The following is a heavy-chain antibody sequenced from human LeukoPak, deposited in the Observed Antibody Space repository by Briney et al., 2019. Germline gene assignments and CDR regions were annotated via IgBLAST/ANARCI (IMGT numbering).Heavy chain of an antibody. CDR2: INPSGGST. CDR1: GYSFSAYY. V-gene: IGHV1-46*01. J-gene: IGHJ4*02. Sequence: ASVKVSCKASGYSFSAYYMHWVRQAPGQGLEWMGVINPSGGSTSYALKFQDRVTVSRDTSTSTVYMELTSLRPDDTAVYFCATSGSYHKYYFDYWGQGTLVTVSS. D-gene: IGHD1-26*01. CDR3: ATSGSYHKYYFDY.